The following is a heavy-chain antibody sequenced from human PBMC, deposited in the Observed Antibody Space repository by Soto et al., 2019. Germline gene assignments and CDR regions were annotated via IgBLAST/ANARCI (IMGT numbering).Heavy chain of an antibody. CDR3: AREVGYGDFSAARLE. J-gene: IGHJ4*02. Sequence: VQLMQSGAEVKKPGSSVKVSCKASGGTFSSHSINWVRQAPGQGLEWMGGVISLFGTANYAHNFKGRVTITADQSTSTAYMDLNSLLSDDTAVYYCAREVGYGDFSAARLEWRQGTLVTVSS. CDR2: VISLFGTA. CDR1: GGTFSSHS. V-gene: IGHV1-69*01. D-gene: IGHD4-17*01.